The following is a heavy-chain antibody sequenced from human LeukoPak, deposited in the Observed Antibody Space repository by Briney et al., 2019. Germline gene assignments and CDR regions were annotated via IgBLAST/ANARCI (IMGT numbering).Heavy chain of an antibody. CDR1: GYTLTELS. Sequence: ASVKVSCKVSGYTLTELSMHWVRQAPGKGLEWMGGFDPEDGETIYAQKFQGRVTMTEDTSTDTAYMELSSLRSEDTAVYYCATASGGYSSSWYPSSAVNWFDPWGQGTLVTVPS. CDR3: ATASGGYSSSWYPSSAVNWFDP. V-gene: IGHV1-24*01. CDR2: FDPEDGET. J-gene: IGHJ5*02. D-gene: IGHD6-13*01.